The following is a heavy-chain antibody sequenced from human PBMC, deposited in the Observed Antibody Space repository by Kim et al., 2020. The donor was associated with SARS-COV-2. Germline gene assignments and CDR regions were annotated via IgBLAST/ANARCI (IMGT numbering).Heavy chain of an antibody. Sequence: SQTLSLTCAISGDSVSSNSASWNWIRQSPSRGLEWLGRTYYRSKWYNDYAVSVKSRITISPDTSKNQFSLQLISVTPEDTAVYFCARGHVSNGWDYFGVDVWGQGTTVTVSS. J-gene: IGHJ6*02. V-gene: IGHV6-1*01. CDR3: ARGHVSNGWDYFGVDV. D-gene: IGHD6-19*01. CDR2: TYYRSKWYN. CDR1: GDSVSSNSAS.